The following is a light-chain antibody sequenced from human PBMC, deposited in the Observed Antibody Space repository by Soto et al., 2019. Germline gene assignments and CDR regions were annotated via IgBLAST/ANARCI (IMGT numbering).Light chain of an antibody. CDR1: QSVTSSN. V-gene: IGKV3-20*01. CDR2: GAS. Sequence: IVLTQSPGTLSLSPGETVTLSCRASQSVTSSNLAWYQQKPGQAPRLLIYGASYRATSIADKFTGSGSGADFSLTISGLEPEDFAVYYCQHYGASQYTFGRGTKVDIK. CDR3: QHYGASQYT. J-gene: IGKJ2*01.